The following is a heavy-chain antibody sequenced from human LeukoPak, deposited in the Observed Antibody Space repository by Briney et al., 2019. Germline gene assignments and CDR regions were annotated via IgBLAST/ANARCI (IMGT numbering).Heavy chain of an antibody. J-gene: IGHJ4*02. CDR3: AKGAFAVAPTIPGFDY. Sequence: PGGSLRLSCAASGFTISSYAMSWVRQAPGKGLEWVSTISGSGGNIHHADSVKGRFTISRDNSKNTLHLQMNSLRAEDTAVYYCAKGAFAVAPTIPGFDYWGQGTLVTVSS. CDR1: GFTISSYA. CDR2: ISGSGGNI. V-gene: IGHV3-23*01. D-gene: IGHD5-12*01.